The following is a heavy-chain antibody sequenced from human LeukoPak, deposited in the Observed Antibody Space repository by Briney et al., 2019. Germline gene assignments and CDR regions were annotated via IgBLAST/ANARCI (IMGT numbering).Heavy chain of an antibody. CDR2: MNPNSGNT. V-gene: IGHV1-8*01. Sequence: GASVKVSCKASGYTFTSYDINWVRQATGQGLEWMGWMNPNSGNTGYAQKFQGRVTMTRNTSISTAYMELSSLRSEDTAVYYCARESSYDYVWGSYRFRAPFDPWGQGTLVTVSS. CDR3: ARESSYDYVWGSYRFRAPFDP. D-gene: IGHD3-16*02. J-gene: IGHJ5*02. CDR1: GYTFTSYD.